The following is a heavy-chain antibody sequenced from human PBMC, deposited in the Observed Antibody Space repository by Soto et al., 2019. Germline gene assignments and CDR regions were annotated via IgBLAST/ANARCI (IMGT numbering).Heavy chain of an antibody. J-gene: IGHJ6*02. CDR2: IWYDGSNK. CDR1: GFTFSSYG. CDR3: ASEYCSGGSCYYDGMDV. Sequence: HPGGSLRLSCAASGFTFSSYGMHWVRQAPGKGLEWVAVIWYDGSNKYYADSVKGRFTISRDNSKNTLYLQMNSLRAEDTAVYYCASEYCSGGSCYYDGMDVRGQGTTVTVSS. V-gene: IGHV3-33*01. D-gene: IGHD2-15*01.